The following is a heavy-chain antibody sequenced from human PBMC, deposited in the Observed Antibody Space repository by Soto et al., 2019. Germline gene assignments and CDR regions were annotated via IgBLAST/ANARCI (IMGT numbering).Heavy chain of an antibody. Sequence: QVHLVQSGAEVKKPGASVKVSCKGSGYDFTTYGITWVRQAPGQGLEWMAWISAHNGNTDYAQKLQGRVTVTRDTSTRTAYMELRSLRSDDTAVYYCARGRYGDYWGQGALVTVPS. V-gene: IGHV1-18*01. J-gene: IGHJ4*02. CDR3: ARGRYGDY. D-gene: IGHD1-1*01. CDR2: ISAHNGNT. CDR1: GYDFTTYG.